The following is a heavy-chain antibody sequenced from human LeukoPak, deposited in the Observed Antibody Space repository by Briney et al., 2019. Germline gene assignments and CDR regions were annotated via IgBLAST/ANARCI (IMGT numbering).Heavy chain of an antibody. V-gene: IGHV4-39*01. D-gene: IGHD6-19*01. J-gene: IGHJ5*02. Sequence: TASETLSLTCTVSGGSISSSSYYWGWIRQPPGKGLEWIGSIYYSGSTYYNPSLKSRVTISVDTSKNQFSLKLSSVTAADTAVYYCARQRYSGGWYWFDPWGQGTLVTVSS. CDR1: GGSISSSSYY. CDR2: IYYSGST. CDR3: ARQRYSGGWYWFDP.